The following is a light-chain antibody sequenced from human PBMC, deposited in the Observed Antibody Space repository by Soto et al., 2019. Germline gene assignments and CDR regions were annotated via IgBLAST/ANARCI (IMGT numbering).Light chain of an antibody. CDR3: HQYFNWPLTWT. J-gene: IGKJ3*01. Sequence: EIVLTQSPATLSVSARVTVTLACRASQSIRTNAGRYQQISGQAPRLPVYGASTSVTGVPARSSGSGSGIESTLTISSLQSEDSAFYYYHQYFNWPLTWTFGPGTKVQIK. CDR1: QSIRTN. CDR2: GAS. V-gene: IGKV3-15*01.